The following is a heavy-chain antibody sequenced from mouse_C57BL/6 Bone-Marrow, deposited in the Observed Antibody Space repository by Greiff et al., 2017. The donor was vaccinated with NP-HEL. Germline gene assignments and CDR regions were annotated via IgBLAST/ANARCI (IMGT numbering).Heavy chain of an antibody. CDR3: ERGPYYGSSLSWFAY. CDR1: GYTFTSYT. Sequence: QVQLQQSGAELARPGASVKMSCKASGYTFTSYTMHWVKQRPGQGLEWIGYINPSSGYTKYNQKFKDKATLTAAKSSSTAYMQLSSLTSEDSAVYYCERGPYYGSSLSWFAYWGQGTLVTVSA. V-gene: IGHV1-4*01. D-gene: IGHD1-1*01. CDR2: INPSSGYT. J-gene: IGHJ3*01.